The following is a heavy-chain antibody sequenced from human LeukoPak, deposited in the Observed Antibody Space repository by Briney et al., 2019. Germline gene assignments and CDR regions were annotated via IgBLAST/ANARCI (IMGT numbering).Heavy chain of an antibody. CDR3: ARDRSRYSSSWYVGYFDL. J-gene: IGHJ2*01. CDR2: ISYDGSNK. Sequence: GGSLRLSCAASGFTFSTHAMHWVRQAPGKGLEWVAVISYDGSNKYYADSVKGRFTISRDNSKNTLYLQMSSLRAEDTAVYYCARDRSRYSSSWYVGYFDLWGRGTLVTVSS. V-gene: IGHV3-30*04. CDR1: GFTFSTHA. D-gene: IGHD6-13*01.